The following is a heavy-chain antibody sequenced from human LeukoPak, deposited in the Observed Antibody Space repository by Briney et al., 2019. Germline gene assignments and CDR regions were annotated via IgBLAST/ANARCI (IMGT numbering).Heavy chain of an antibody. D-gene: IGHD5-24*01. J-gene: IGHJ5*02. CDR3: ARHVVDGYNEPGWFDP. CDR1: GGSFSGYY. V-gene: IGHV4-34*01. Sequence: PSETLSLTCAVYGGSFSGYYWSWIRQPPGKGLEWIGEINHSGSTNYNPSLKSRVTISVDTSKNQFSLKLSSVTAADTAVYYCARHVVDGYNEPGWFDPWGQGTLVTVSS. CDR2: INHSGST.